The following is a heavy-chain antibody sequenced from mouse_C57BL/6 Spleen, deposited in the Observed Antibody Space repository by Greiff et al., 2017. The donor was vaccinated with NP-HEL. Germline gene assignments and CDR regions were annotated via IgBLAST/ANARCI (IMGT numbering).Heavy chain of an antibody. CDR2: FYPGSGSI. V-gene: IGHV1-62-2*01. Sequence: VQRVESGAELVKPGASVKLSCKASGYTFTEYTIHWVKQRSGQGLEWIGWFYPGSGSIKYNEKFKDKATLTADKSSSTVYMELSRLTSEDSAVYFCARHEGIYYDYDAWFAYWGQGTLVTVSA. J-gene: IGHJ3*01. CDR3: ARHEGIYYDYDAWFAY. CDR1: GYTFTEYT. D-gene: IGHD2-4*01.